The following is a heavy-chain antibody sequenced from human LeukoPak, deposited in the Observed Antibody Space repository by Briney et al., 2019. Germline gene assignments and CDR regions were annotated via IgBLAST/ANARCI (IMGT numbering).Heavy chain of an antibody. V-gene: IGHV5-51*01. CDR2: IYPGDSDT. D-gene: IGHD5-24*01. CDR3: ARRGRLATKGHYYYYGMDV. J-gene: IGHJ6*02. Sequence: PGESLKISCKGSGYSFTSYWIGWVRQMPGKGLEWMGIIYPGDSDTRYSPSFQGQVTISADKSISTAYLQWSSLKASDTAMYYCARRGRLATKGHYYYYGMDVRGQGTTATVSS. CDR1: GYSFTSYW.